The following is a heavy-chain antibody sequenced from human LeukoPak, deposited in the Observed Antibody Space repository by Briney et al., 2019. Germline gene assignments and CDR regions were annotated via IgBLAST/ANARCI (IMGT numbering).Heavy chain of an antibody. J-gene: IGHJ6*03. Sequence: GVSLRLSCAASGFTVSSNYMSWVRQAPGKGLEWVSVIYSGGSTYYADSVKGRFTISRDNSKNTLYLQMNSLRAEDTAVYHCARGPYSGAYGNDYYYYMDVWGKGTTVTISS. V-gene: IGHV3-53*01. CDR2: IYSGGST. D-gene: IGHD1-26*01. CDR3: ARGPYSGAYGNDYYYYMDV. CDR1: GFTVSSNY.